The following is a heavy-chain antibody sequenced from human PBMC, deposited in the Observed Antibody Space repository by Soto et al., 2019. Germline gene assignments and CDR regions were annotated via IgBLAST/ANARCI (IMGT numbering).Heavy chain of an antibody. D-gene: IGHD6-19*01. V-gene: IGHV4-39*01. CDR3: AGPSSGWPFDY. Sequence: SETLSLTCTVSGGSISSSSYYWGWIRQPPGKGLEWIGSIYSVGSTYYNPSLKSRVTISADTSKNQFSLKLNSVTAADTAVYYCAGPSSGWPFDYWGQGTLVTVS. J-gene: IGHJ4*02. CDR2: IYSVGST. CDR1: GGSISSSSYY.